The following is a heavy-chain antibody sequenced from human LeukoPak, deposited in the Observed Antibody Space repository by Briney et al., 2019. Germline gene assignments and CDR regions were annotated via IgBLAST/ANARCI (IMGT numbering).Heavy chain of an antibody. D-gene: IGHD2-2*01. J-gene: IGHJ5*02. CDR2: INPNSGGT. V-gene: IGHV1-2*04. Sequence: ASVKVSCKASGYTFTGYYMHWVRQAPGQGLEWMGWINPNSGGTNYAQKFQGWVTMTRDTSISTAYMELSRLRSDDTAVYYCARGEDIVAVPAGTFDPWGQGTLVTVSS. CDR1: GYTFTGYY. CDR3: ARGEDIVAVPAGTFDP.